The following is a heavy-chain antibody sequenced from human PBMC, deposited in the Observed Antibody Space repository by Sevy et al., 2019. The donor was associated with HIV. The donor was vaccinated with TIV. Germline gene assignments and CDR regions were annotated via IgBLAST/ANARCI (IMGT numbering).Heavy chain of an antibody. D-gene: IGHD6-25*01. J-gene: IGHJ4*02. CDR2: IGGSGGST. Sequence: GGALRLSCVASGFTFNFYAMSWVRQAPGKGLEWVSSIGGSGGSTYYADSVKGRFTISRANSKNKLSLQMDSLRAEDTAVYYCAKDFRPYRAAVFDYWGQGALVTVSS. CDR3: AKDFRPYRAAVFDY. V-gene: IGHV3-23*01. CDR1: GFTFNFYA.